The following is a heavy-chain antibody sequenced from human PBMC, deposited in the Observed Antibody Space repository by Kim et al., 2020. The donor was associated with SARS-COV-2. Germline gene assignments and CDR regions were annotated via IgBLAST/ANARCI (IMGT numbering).Heavy chain of an antibody. D-gene: IGHD6-19*01. J-gene: IGHJ5*02. Sequence: YAQKFQGRVTITADESTSTAYMELSSLRSEDTAVYYCAREYSSGWYWFDPWGQGTLVTVSS. CDR3: AREYSSGWYWFDP. V-gene: IGHV1-69*01.